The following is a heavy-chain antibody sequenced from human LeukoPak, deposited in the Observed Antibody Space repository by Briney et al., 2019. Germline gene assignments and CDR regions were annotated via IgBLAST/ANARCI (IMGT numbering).Heavy chain of an antibody. CDR1: GGSFSGYY. CDR3: ARRGGSSGWDNWFDP. D-gene: IGHD6-19*01. CDR2: INHSGST. J-gene: IGHJ5*02. Sequence: PSETLSLTCAVYGGSFSGYYWSWIRQPPGKGLEWIGEINHSGSTNYNPSLKSRVTISVDTSKNQFSLKLSSVTAADTAVYYCARRGGSSGWDNWFDPWGQGTLVTVSS. V-gene: IGHV4-34*01.